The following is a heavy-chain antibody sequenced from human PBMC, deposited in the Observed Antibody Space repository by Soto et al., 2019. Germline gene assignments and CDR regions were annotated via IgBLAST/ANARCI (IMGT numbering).Heavy chain of an antibody. CDR2: ITDRGSAT. CDR3: AKDPASFTSGTPYYSDF. Sequence: PGGSLRLSCAASGFTFSKFAMTWFRQAPGKGLEWVSTITDRGSATFYADSVKGRFTISRDNSENTLYLQMNNLRAEDSAIFHCAKDPASFTSGTPYYSDFWGQGTLVTVSS. CDR1: GFTFSKFA. D-gene: IGHD3-10*01. V-gene: IGHV3-23*01. J-gene: IGHJ4*02.